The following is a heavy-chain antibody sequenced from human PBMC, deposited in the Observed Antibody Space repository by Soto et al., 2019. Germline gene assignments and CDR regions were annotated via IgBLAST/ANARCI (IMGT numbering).Heavy chain of an antibody. D-gene: IGHD6-6*01. Sequence: SVKVSCKASGGTFSSYAISWVRQAPGQGLEWMGGIIPIFGTANYAQKFQGRVTITADESTSTAYMELSSLRSEDTAVYYCAARKSSSSSNFDYWGQGTLVTVSS. CDR1: GGTFSSYA. V-gene: IGHV1-69*13. CDR3: AARKSSSSSNFDY. J-gene: IGHJ4*02. CDR2: IIPIFGTA.